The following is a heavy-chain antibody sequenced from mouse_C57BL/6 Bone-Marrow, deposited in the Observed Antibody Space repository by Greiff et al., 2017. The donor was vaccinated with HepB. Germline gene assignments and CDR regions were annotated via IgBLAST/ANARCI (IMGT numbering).Heavy chain of an antibody. V-gene: IGHV5-6*01. J-gene: IGHJ4*01. CDR1: GFTFSSYG. CDR2: ISSGGSYT. CDR3: ARHARMDY. Sequence: EVQLVESGGDLVKPGGSLKLSCAASGFTFSSYGMSWVRQTPDKRLEWVATISSGGSYTYYPDSVKGRFTISRDNAKNTLYLQMSSLKSENTAMYYCARHARMDYWGQGTSVTVSS.